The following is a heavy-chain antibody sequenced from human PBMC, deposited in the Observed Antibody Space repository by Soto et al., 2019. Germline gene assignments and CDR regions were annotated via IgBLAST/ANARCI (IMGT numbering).Heavy chain of an antibody. CDR1: GGTFSSYA. Sequence: GASVKVSCKASGGTFSSYAISWVRQAPGQGLEWMGGIIPIFGTANYAQRFQGSVTITADESTSTAYMELSSLRSEDTAVYYCARTGQTYYYDSSGYYYPIGYWGQGTLVTVSS. CDR2: IIPIFGTA. CDR3: ARTGQTYYYDSSGYYYPIGY. V-gene: IGHV1-69*13. D-gene: IGHD3-22*01. J-gene: IGHJ4*02.